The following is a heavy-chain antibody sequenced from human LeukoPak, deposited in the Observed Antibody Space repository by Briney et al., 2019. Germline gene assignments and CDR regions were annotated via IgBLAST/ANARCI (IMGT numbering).Heavy chain of an antibody. CDR1: GDSVSSNSAG. J-gene: IGHJ3*02. CDR2: TYYRSKWYN. Sequence: SQTLSLTFAISGDSVSSNSAGWNWIRQSPSRGLEWLGRTYYRSKWYNEYAVSVKSRITINPDTSKNQSSLQLNSVTPEDTAVYYCAGTNSGNLEIWGQGTMVTVSS. V-gene: IGHV6-1*01. CDR3: AGTNSGNLEI. D-gene: IGHD1-26*01.